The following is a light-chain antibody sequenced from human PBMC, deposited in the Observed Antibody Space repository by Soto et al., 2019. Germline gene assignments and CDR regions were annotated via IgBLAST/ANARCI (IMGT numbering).Light chain of an antibody. CDR3: RSYTIRNTLV. Sequence: QSALTQPASVSGSPGQSITISCTGTSSDVGGYNYVSWYQQYPGKAPKLMIYDVSNRPSGASNRFSGSKSGNTASLTISGFQVEDEADYYDRSYTIRNTLVFGSGTKVTAL. CDR2: DVS. CDR1: SSDVGGYNY. V-gene: IGLV2-14*01. J-gene: IGLJ1*01.